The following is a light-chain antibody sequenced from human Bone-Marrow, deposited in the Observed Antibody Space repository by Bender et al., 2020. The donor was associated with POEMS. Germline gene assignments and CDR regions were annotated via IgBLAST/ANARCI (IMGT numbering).Light chain of an antibody. CDR2: ENR. CDR3: LVWLTGADHVV. V-gene: IGLV3-21*02. J-gene: IGLJ2*01. CDR1: NIGDQL. Sequence: SYVLSQPPSVSVAPGQTARITCGGSNIGDQLVHWYQQRSGQAPVLVVYENRYRPSGIPERFFGSHAGTLASLSISRVEAGDEADDYCLVWLTGADHVVFGGGSRVIVL.